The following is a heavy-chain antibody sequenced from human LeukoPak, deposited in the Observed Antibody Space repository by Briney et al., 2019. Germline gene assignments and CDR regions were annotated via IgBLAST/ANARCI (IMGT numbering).Heavy chain of an antibody. V-gene: IGHV3-23*01. J-gene: IGHJ4*02. D-gene: IGHD6-19*01. CDR1: GFTFSSYA. CDR2: ISGSGGST. CDR3: AKYSRAAVAGNGYSDY. Sequence: GGSLRLSCAASGFTFSSYAMSWVRQAPGKGLEWVSAISGSGGSTYYADSVKGRFTISRDNSKNTLYLRMNSLRAEDTAVYYCAKYSRAAVAGNGYSDYWGQGTLVTVSS.